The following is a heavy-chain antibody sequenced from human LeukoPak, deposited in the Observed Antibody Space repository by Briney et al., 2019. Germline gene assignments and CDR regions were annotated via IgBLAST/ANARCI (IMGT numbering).Heavy chain of an antibody. CDR2: IKQDRSEK. CDR1: GFTFSSYW. Sequence: GGSLRLSCAASGFTFSSYWMSWVRQAPGKGLEWVANIKQDRSEKYYVDSVKGRFTTSRDNAKNSLYLQMNSLRAEDTAVYYCARDLLDTAMVPYYYYYYMDVWGKGTTVTVSS. J-gene: IGHJ6*03. CDR3: ARDLLDTAMVPYYYYYYMDV. D-gene: IGHD5-18*01. V-gene: IGHV3-7*01.